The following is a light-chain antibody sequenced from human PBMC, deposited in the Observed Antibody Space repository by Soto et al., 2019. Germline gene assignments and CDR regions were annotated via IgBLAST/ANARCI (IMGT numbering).Light chain of an antibody. V-gene: IGKV3-20*01. CDR3: QQYGSSPRT. Sequence: EIVLTQSPDTLSLSPGESATLSCRASQSVSSSYLAWYQQKPGQAPRLLIYGASNGATGIPDRFSGSGSGTDFTLTISRLEPEDFVLYYCQQYGSSPRTFGQGTKVDIK. J-gene: IGKJ1*01. CDR2: GAS. CDR1: QSVSSSY.